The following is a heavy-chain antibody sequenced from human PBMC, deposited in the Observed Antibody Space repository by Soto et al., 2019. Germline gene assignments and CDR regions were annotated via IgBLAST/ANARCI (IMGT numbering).Heavy chain of an antibody. V-gene: IGHV4-39*01. CDR1: GGSISSSSYY. Sequence: PSETLSLTCTVSGGSISSSSYYWCRFRQPPGQGLERIGSISSSGTTSSTPSLKGRATISVDRPKNQFSWMLSSVTAADRSVYYCARHIIEPTYYDFWSGYSSGYYYYYMDVWGKGPRVTFSS. J-gene: IGHJ6*03. CDR3: ARHIIEPTYYDFWSGYSSGYYYYYMDV. CDR2: ISSSGTT. D-gene: IGHD3-3*01.